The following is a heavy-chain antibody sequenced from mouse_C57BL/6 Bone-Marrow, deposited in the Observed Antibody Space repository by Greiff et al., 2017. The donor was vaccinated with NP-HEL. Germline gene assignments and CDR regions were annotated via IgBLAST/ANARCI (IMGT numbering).Heavy chain of an antibody. V-gene: IGHV1-26*01. CDR3: AREGWLPRCWYFDV. Sequence: EVQLQQSGPELVKPGASVKISCKASGYTFTDYYMNWVKQSHGKSLEWIGDINPNNGGTSYNQKFKGKATLTVDKSSSTAYMELRSLTSEDSAVYYCAREGWLPRCWYFDVWGTGTAVTVTS. D-gene: IGHD2-3*01. CDR2: INPNNGGT. J-gene: IGHJ1*03. CDR1: GYTFTDYY.